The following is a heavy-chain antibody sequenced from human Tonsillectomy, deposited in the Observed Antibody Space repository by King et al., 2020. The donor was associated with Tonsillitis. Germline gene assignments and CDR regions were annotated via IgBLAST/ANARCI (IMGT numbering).Heavy chain of an antibody. J-gene: IGHJ2*01. CDR3: ARGSKVLYFDL. Sequence: VQLQESGPGLVKPSETLSLTCTVSGGSISSYYWSWIRQPPGKGLEWIGYIYYSGSTNYNPSLKSRVTISVDTSKNQFSLKLSSVTAADTAVYYCARGSKVLYFDLWGRGTLVTVSS. CDR2: IYYSGST. V-gene: IGHV4-59*01. CDR1: GGSISSYY.